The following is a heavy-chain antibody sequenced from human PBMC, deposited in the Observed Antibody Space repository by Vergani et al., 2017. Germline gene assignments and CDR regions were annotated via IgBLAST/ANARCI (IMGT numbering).Heavy chain of an antibody. D-gene: IGHD4-17*01. J-gene: IGHJ6*03. V-gene: IGHV4-31*03. CDR2: IYYSGST. CDR1: GGSISSGGYY. CDR3: AREVTTVDGNPSNENYYIDV. Sequence: QVQLQESGPGLVKPSQTLSLTCTVSGGSISSGGYYWSWIRQHPQKGLEWIGFIYYSGSTYYNPSLKGRVTISLDSSKNQFSLKLSSVTAADTAVYYCAREVTTVDGNPSNENYYIDVWGKGTTVTVSS.